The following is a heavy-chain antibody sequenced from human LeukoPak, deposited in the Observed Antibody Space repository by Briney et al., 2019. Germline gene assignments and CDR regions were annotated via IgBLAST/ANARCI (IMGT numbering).Heavy chain of an antibody. D-gene: IGHD1-26*01. CDR1: GGSFSGYY. V-gene: IGHV4-34*01. Sequence: SETLSLTCAVYGGSFSGYYWSWIRQPPGKGLEWIGEINHSGSTNYNPSLKSRVTISVDTSKNQFSLKLSSVTAADTAVYYCARYEVGATTPFWYYFDYWGQGTLVTVSS. CDR2: INHSGST. CDR3: ARYEVGATTPFWYYFDY. J-gene: IGHJ4*02.